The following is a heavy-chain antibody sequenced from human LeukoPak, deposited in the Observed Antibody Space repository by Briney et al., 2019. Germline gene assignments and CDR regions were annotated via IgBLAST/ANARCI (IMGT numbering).Heavy chain of an antibody. J-gene: IGHJ4*02. CDR1: GFTLDDYA. CDR3: AKAEDYGDYTPFDY. CDR2: ISWISGSV. D-gene: IGHD4-17*01. V-gene: IGHV3-9*01. Sequence: GGSLRLSCAASGFTLDDYAMHWVRQAPGNGLEWVSGISWISGSVVYADSVKGRFTICRDNAKNSLFLQMNRLIAEDTALYYCAKAEDYGDYTPFDYWGQGTLVTVSS.